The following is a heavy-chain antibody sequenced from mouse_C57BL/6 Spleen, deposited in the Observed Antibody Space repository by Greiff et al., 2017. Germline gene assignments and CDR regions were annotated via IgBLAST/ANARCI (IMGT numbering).Heavy chain of an antibody. Sequence: DVKLVESEGGLVQPGSSMKLSCTASGFTFSDYYMAWVRQVPEKGLEWVANINYDGSSTYYLDSLKSRFIISRDNAKNILYLQMSSLKSEDTATYYCARDSTTVVHWYFDVWGTGTTVTVSS. J-gene: IGHJ1*03. CDR1: GFTFSDYY. D-gene: IGHD1-1*01. CDR2: INYDGSST. CDR3: ARDSTTVVHWYFDV. V-gene: IGHV5-16*01.